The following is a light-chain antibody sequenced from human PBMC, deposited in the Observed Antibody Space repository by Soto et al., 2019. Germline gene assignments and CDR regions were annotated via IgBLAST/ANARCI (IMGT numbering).Light chain of an antibody. V-gene: IGLV2-14*01. Sequence: QSALTQPASVSGSPGQSITISCTGTSSDVGGYNYVSWYQQHPGKAPKLMIYDVSNRPSGVSNRFSGSKSGNTASLTISGLQAEDEADYYCNSYTSSSTLLHVVFGGGTKVTVL. CDR1: SSDVGGYNY. J-gene: IGLJ2*01. CDR3: NSYTSSSTLLHVV. CDR2: DVS.